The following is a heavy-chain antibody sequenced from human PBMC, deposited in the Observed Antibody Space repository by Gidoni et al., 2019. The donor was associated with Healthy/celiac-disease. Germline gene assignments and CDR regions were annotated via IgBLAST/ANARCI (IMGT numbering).Heavy chain of an antibody. Sequence: EVQLVESGGGLVQPGGSLRLSCSASGFTFSSYAMHWVRQAPGKGLEYVSAISSNGGSTYYADSVKGRFTISRDNSKNTLYLQMSSLRAEDTAVYYCVTSQSWIVVADDAFDIWGQGTMVTVSS. CDR3: VTSQSWIVVADDAFDI. D-gene: IGHD3-22*01. CDR2: ISSNGGST. V-gene: IGHV3-64D*09. J-gene: IGHJ3*02. CDR1: GFTFSSYA.